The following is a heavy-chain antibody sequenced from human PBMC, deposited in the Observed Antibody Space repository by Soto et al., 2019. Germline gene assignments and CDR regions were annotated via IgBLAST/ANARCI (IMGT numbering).Heavy chain of an antibody. CDR1: GDSVSSNSAA. J-gene: IGHJ4*03. Sequence: SQTLSLTCAISGDSVSSNSAAWNWIRQSPSRGLEWLGRTYYRSKWYNDYAVSVKSRITINPDTSKNQFSLQLNSVTPEDTAAYYCARDGVRYSSSWYGEYYFDYWGHGTLVTVSS. CDR3: ARDGVRYSSSWYGEYYFDY. CDR2: TYYRSKWYN. D-gene: IGHD6-13*01. V-gene: IGHV6-1*01.